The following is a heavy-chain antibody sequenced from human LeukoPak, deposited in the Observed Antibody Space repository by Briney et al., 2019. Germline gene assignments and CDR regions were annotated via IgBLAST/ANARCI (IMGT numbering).Heavy chain of an antibody. CDR2: IYYSGST. J-gene: IGHJ4*02. Sequence: SETLSLTCTVSGGSLSSSSNYWGWVRQPPGKGLEWIGSIYYSGSTYYNPSLKSRVTISLDTSKNQFSLKLTSVTAADTAVYYCATTTIRLGYWGQGTLATVSS. CDR1: GGSLSSSSNY. V-gene: IGHV4-39*07. CDR3: ATTTIRLGY. D-gene: IGHD1-1*01.